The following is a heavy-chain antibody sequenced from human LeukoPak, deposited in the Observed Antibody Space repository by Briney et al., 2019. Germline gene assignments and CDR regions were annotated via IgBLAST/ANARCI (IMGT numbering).Heavy chain of an antibody. J-gene: IGHJ4*02. D-gene: IGHD3-22*01. Sequence: GGSLRLSCAASGGTFSSYAISWVRQAPGQGLEWMGGIIPIFGTANYAQKFQGRVTITADESTSTAYMELSSLRSEDTAVYYCASPDSSGYPYYFDYWGQGTLVTVSS. CDR2: IIPIFGTA. CDR3: ASPDSSGYPYYFDY. CDR1: GGTFSSYA. V-gene: IGHV1-69*01.